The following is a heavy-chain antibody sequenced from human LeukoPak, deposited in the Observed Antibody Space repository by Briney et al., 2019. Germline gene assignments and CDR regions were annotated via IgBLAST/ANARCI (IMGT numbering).Heavy chain of an antibody. CDR1: GGSISSYNYY. J-gene: IGHJ3*02. V-gene: IGHV4-61*01. D-gene: IGHD3-3*01. Sequence: SETLSLTCTVSGGSISSYNYYWSWIRQPPGKGLEWIGYIYYSGSTNYNPSLKSRVTISVDTSKNQFSLKLSSVTAADTAVYYCARDTQTLYDFWSGYYRKPNAFDIWGQGTMVTVSS. CDR2: IYYSGST. CDR3: ARDTQTLYDFWSGYYRKPNAFDI.